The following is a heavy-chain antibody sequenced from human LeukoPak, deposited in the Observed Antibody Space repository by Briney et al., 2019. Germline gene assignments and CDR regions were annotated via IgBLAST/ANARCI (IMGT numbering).Heavy chain of an antibody. CDR2: IYSSGST. J-gene: IGHJ4*02. V-gene: IGHV4-59*01. D-gene: IGHD3-22*01. CDR3: ARDRGGDYDSSGFQYHFDY. CDR1: GVSISSYY. Sequence: SETLSLTCTVSGVSISSYYWTWIRQPPGKGLEWIGYIYSSGSTNYSPSLKSRATISIDTSKNQFSLRLSSVTAADTAVYFCARDRGGDYDSSGFQYHFDYWGQGALVTVSS.